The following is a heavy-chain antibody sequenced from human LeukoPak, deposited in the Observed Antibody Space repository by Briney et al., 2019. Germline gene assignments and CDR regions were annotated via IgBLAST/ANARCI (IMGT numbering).Heavy chain of an antibody. CDR1: GYTFTGYY. D-gene: IGHD3-3*01. J-gene: IGHJ6*03. Sequence: ASVKVSCKASGYTFTGYYMHWVRQAPGQGLEWMGWINPSSGGTNYAQKFQGRVTMTRDTSISTAYMELSRLRSDDTAAYYCARERPTFGVAARTYYYMDVWGKGTTVTVSS. CDR3: ARERPTFGVAARTYYYMDV. CDR2: INPSSGGT. V-gene: IGHV1-2*02.